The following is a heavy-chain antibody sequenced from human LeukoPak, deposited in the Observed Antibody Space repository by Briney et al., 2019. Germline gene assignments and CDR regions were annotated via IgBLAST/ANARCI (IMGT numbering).Heavy chain of an antibody. CDR1: GGSISSSSYY. J-gene: IGHJ5*02. V-gene: IGHV4-39*07. CDR3: ARTHIGYSYGGGWFDP. D-gene: IGHD5-18*01. Sequence: SETLSLTCTVSGGSISSSSYYWGGIRQPPGKGLEWIGSIYYSGSTNYNPSLKSRVTISVDTSKNQFSLKLSSVTAADTAVYYCARTHIGYSYGGGWFDPWGQGTLVTVSS. CDR2: IYYSGST.